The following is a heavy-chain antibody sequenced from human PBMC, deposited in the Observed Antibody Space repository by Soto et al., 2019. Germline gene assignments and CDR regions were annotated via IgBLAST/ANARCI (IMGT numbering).Heavy chain of an antibody. Sequence: SETLSLTCTVSGGSISSSYWSWIRQPPGKGLEWIGYIYYSGSTNYNPSLKSRVTISVDTSKNQFSLKLSSVTAADTAVYYCARRQSSSWYGLWGQGTLVTVSS. CDR3: ARRQSSSWYGL. CDR2: IYYSGST. CDR1: GGSISSSY. D-gene: IGHD6-13*01. V-gene: IGHV4-59*08. J-gene: IGHJ4*02.